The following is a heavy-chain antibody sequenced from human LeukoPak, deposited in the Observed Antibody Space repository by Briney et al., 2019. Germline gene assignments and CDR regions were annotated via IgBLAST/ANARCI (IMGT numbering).Heavy chain of an antibody. CDR2: INHSGST. Sequence: SETLSLTCAVYGGSFSGYYWSWIRQPPGKGLEWIGEINHSGSTNYNPSLKSRVTISVDTSKNQFSLKLSSVTAADTAVYYCARRYGSGSSLDYWGQGTLVTVSS. V-gene: IGHV4-34*01. CDR3: ARRYGSGSSLDY. J-gene: IGHJ4*02. D-gene: IGHD3-10*01. CDR1: GGSFSGYY.